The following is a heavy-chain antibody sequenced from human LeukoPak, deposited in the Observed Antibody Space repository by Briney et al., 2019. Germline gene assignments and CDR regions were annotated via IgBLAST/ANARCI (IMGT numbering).Heavy chain of an antibody. J-gene: IGHJ6*04. CDR3: ARQLPYYYGLDV. V-gene: IGHV4-39*01. CDR1: GGSISSSSYY. Sequence: SETLSLTCTVSGGSISSSSYYWSWIRQPPGKGLEWIGSIYYSGSTYYNPSLKSRVTISVDTSKNQFSLKLSSVTAADTAVYYCARQLPYYYGLDVWGKGTTVTISS. CDR2: IYYSGST.